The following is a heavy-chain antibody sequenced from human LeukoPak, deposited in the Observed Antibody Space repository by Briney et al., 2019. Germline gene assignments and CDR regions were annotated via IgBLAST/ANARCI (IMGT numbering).Heavy chain of an antibody. CDR3: ARGSLLGHYDSSGYSGLDY. Sequence: SETLSLTCTVSGGSISSYYWSWIRQPAGKGLEWIGRIYTSGSTNYNPSLKSRVTISVDTSKNQFSLKLSSVTAADTAVYYCARGSLLGHYDSSGYSGLDYWGQGTLVTVSS. D-gene: IGHD3-22*01. CDR2: IYTSGST. J-gene: IGHJ4*02. CDR1: GGSISSYY. V-gene: IGHV4-4*07.